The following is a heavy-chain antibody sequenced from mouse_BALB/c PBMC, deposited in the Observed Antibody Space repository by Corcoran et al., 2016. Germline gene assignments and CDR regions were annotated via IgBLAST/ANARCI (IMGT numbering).Heavy chain of an antibody. Sequence: EVQLPQSGPALVKHGASLTMSCKASAYTFTTYVLPWVKQKPGQRLEWIGYINPYNDGTKYNEKVKGKATLTSDKSSSTAYMELSSLTSEDSAVYYVAREGAYYGNFAYWGQGTLVTVSA. CDR2: INPYNDGT. V-gene: IGHV1S136*01. J-gene: IGHJ3*01. CDR3: AREGAYYGNFAY. D-gene: IGHD2-10*01. CDR1: AYTFTTYV.